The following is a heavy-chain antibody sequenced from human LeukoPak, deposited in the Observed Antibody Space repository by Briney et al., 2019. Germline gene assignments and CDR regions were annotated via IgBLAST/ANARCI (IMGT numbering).Heavy chain of an antibody. CDR3: ARGPRAVGTDY. D-gene: IGHD4-23*01. CDR2: INPNSGGT. CDR1: GYTFTAYY. V-gene: IGHV1-2*02. Sequence: ASVKVSCKASGYTFTAYYLHWVRQAPGQGLEWMGWINPNSGGTNYAQKFHGRVTMTRDTSISTAYMELRRLTSDDTAVCYCARGPRAVGTDYWGQGTLVTVSS. J-gene: IGHJ4*02.